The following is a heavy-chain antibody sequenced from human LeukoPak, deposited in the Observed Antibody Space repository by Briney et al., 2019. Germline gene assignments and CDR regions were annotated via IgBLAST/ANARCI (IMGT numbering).Heavy chain of an antibody. D-gene: IGHD3-10*01. Sequence: GGSLRLSYAASGLTFNIYAMNWVRQAPGKGLEWVGFIRSKAYGGTTEYAASVKGRFTISRDDSKSIAYLQMNSLKTEDTAVYYCTRASWFGELYVDYWGQGTLVTVSS. CDR1: GLTFNIYA. CDR2: IRSKAYGGTT. J-gene: IGHJ4*02. CDR3: TRASWFGELYVDY. V-gene: IGHV3-49*04.